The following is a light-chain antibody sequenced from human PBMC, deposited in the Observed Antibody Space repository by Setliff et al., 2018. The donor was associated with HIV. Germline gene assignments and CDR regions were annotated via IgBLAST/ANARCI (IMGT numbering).Light chain of an antibody. CDR2: EVN. CDR1: SSDVRGYNH. V-gene: IGLV2-14*01. J-gene: IGLJ1*01. CDR3: SSYTSSVSFV. Sequence: QSVLTQPASVSGSPGQAITISCTGTSSDVRGYNHVSWYQQHPGKAPKLMIYEVNNRPSGVSNRFSGSKSGNTSSLTISGLQAEDEADYYCSSYTSSVSFVFGTGTKVTVL.